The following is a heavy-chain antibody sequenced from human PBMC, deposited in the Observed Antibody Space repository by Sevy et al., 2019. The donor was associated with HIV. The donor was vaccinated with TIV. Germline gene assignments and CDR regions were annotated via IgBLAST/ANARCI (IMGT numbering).Heavy chain of an antibody. J-gene: IGHJ6*02. CDR1: GFAFSNYYA. V-gene: IGHV3-30-3*01. D-gene: IGHD4-17*01. CDR2: ISYDGSDK. Sequence: GESLKISCVASGFAFSNYYAMYWVRQAPGKGLEWVALISYDGSDKYYADSVKGRFTISRDNFKNTLFLQMNSLTTEDTAVYYCARPRANYVDHYFFYAMDVWGQGTTVTVSS. CDR3: ARPRANYVDHYFFYAMDV.